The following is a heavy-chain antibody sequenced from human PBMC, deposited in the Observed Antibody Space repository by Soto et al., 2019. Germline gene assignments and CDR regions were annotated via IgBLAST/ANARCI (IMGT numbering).Heavy chain of an antibody. CDR1: GFSFSTYA. D-gene: IGHD2-2*01. CDR2: ISAGGGNT. Sequence: EVQLLESGGGLVQPGGSLRLSCAASGFSFSTYAMSWVRQAPGKGLEWVSGISAGGGNTFYADSVRGRFNISRDNSKNTLYLQINSLRAEDTALYYCVKHSEYQLLSWFDPWGQGTLVTVSS. CDR3: VKHSEYQLLSWFDP. V-gene: IGHV3-23*01. J-gene: IGHJ5*02.